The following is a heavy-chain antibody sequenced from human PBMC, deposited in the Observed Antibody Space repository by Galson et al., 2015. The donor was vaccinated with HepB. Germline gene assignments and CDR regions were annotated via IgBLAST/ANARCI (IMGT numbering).Heavy chain of an antibody. CDR2: IYSGGST. D-gene: IGHD3-3*01. CDR1: GFTVSSNY. J-gene: IGHJ6*03. Sequence: SLRLSCAASGFTVSSNYMSWVRQAPGKGLERVSVIYSGGSTYYADSVKGRFTISRDNSKNTLYLQMNSLRAEDTAVYYCARVVTIFGVVIKVYYYYYMDVWGKGTTVTVSS. V-gene: IGHV3-53*01. CDR3: ARVVTIFGVVIKVYYYYYMDV.